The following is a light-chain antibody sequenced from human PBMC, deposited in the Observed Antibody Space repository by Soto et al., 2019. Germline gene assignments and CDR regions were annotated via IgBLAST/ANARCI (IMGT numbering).Light chain of an antibody. J-gene: IGLJ1*01. CDR1: SSDLGSYNR. CDR2: EVS. V-gene: IGLV2-18*02. Sequence: QSALTQPPSVSGSPGQSVTISCTGTSSDLGSYNRVSWYQQPPGTAPKLMIYEVSNRPSGVPDRFSGSKSSTTASLTISGLQAEDEADYYCSSYTSNSTYVFGIGTKVTVL. CDR3: SSYTSNSTYV.